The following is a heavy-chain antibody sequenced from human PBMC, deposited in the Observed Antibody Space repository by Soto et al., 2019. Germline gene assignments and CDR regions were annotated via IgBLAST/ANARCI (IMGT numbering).Heavy chain of an antibody. CDR2: IYYSGST. J-gene: IGHJ6*03. CDR3: ARLTVVVRPRRSYYYYYYMDV. CDR1: GGSISSSSYY. D-gene: IGHD2-2*01. Sequence: QLQLQESGPGLVKPSETLSLTCTVSGGSISSSSYYWGWIRQPPGKGLEWIGSIYYSGSTYYNPSLKSRVTIYVETSKYQFSLKLSSVTAADTAVYYCARLTVVVRPRRSYYYYYYMDVWGKGTTVTVSS. V-gene: IGHV4-39*01.